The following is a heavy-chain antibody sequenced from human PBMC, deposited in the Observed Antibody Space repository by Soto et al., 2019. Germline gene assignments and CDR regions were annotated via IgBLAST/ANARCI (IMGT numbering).Heavy chain of an antibody. CDR1: GGSISSGGYY. CDR2: IYYSGNT. CDR3: ASWGGPSVGGWYGGAY. Sequence: QVQLQESGPGLVKPSQTLSLTCLVSGGSISSGGYYWNWIRQHPGKGLEWIGYIYYSGNTYYNPSLKSRVTISVDTSKNQFSLKLTSVTAADTAVYYCASWGGPSVGGWYGGAYWGQGTLVTVSS. V-gene: IGHV4-31*03. D-gene: IGHD6-19*01. J-gene: IGHJ4*02.